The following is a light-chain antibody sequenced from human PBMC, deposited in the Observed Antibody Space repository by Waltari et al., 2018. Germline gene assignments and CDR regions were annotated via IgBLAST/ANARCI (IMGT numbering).Light chain of an antibody. CDR1: QGISIA. J-gene: IGKJ1*01. CDR2: GAS. CDR3: QKYDSAPQT. V-gene: IGKV1-27*01. Sequence: DIQMTQSPSSLSASVVDRVTITCRASQGISIALAWYQQKPGKAPKLLISGASTLQFGVPSRFSGSGSGTDFTLTISGLQPDDFATYYCQKYDSAPQTFGQGTKVEIK.